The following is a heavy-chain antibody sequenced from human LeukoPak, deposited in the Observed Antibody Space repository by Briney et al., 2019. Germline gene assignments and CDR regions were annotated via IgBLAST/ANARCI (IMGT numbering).Heavy chain of an antibody. V-gene: IGHV4-34*01. CDR1: GGSFSAYY. CDR2: INQSGTI. J-gene: IGHJ4*02. CDR3: RANPYRDGRHNY. D-gene: IGHD5-24*01. Sequence: SETLSLSCAVYGGSFSAYYWSWIRQPPGKGLEWIGEINQSGTINYNPSLESRVTMSVDTSKNQLSLKLRSVTAADTAVYYCRANPYRDGRHNYWGQGTLVTVSS.